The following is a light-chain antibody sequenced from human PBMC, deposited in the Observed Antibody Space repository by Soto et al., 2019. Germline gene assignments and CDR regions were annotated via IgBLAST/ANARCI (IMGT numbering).Light chain of an antibody. V-gene: IGLV2-14*01. CDR3: SSYTGSNTPDV. CDR2: DVS. CDR1: SSDVGGYNY. J-gene: IGLJ2*01. Sequence: QSALTQPASVSGSPGQSITISCTGTSSDVGGYNYVSWYQQHPGKAPNLIIFDVSNRPSGVSNRFSGSKSGNPASLTISGLQAEDEADYYCSSYTGSNTPDVFGAGTKLTVL.